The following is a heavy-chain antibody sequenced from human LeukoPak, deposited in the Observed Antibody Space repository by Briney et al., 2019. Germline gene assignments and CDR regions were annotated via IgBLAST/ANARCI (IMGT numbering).Heavy chain of an antibody. CDR3: AKSNGYGLVDI. Sequence: SETLSLTCTVSGYSISSGYYWGWIRQPPGKGLEWIGSMYYSGNTYYNPSLKSRVTISVDTSKNQFSLKLRSVTAADTAFYYCAKSNGYGLVDIWGQGTMVTVSS. CDR2: MYYSGNT. J-gene: IGHJ3*02. D-gene: IGHD3-10*01. CDR1: GYSISSGYY. V-gene: IGHV4-38-2*02.